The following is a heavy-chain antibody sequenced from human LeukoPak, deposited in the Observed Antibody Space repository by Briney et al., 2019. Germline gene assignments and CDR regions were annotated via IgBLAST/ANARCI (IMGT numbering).Heavy chain of an antibody. Sequence: ASVKVSCKASGGTFSSYAISWVRQAPGQGLEWMGWINPNSGGTNYPQKFQGRVTITRNTSISTAYMELSSLRSEDTAVYYCARGIKRQQLVYYFDYWGQGTLVTVSS. D-gene: IGHD6-13*01. J-gene: IGHJ4*02. CDR2: INPNSGGT. CDR3: ARGIKRQQLVYYFDY. CDR1: GGTFSSYA. V-gene: IGHV1-8*03.